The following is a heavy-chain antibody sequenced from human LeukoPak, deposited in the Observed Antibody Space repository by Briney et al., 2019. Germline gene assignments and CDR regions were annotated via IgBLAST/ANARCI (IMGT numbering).Heavy chain of an antibody. Sequence: SSETLSLTCTVSGGSISSGDYYWSWIRQPPGKGLEWIGYIYYSGSTYYNPSLKSRVTISVDTSKNQFSLKRSSVTAADTAVYYCARDRYYGSGSYRDYYGMDVWGQGTTVTVSS. V-gene: IGHV4-30-4*01. D-gene: IGHD3-10*01. CDR2: IYYSGST. CDR3: ARDRYYGSGSYRDYYGMDV. J-gene: IGHJ6*02. CDR1: GGSISSGDYY.